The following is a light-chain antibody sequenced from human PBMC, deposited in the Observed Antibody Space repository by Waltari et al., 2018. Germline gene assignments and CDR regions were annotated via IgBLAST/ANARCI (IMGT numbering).Light chain of an antibody. CDR1: SSNIGPTS. V-gene: IGLV1-44*01. CDR3: ASWADSLNGPV. J-gene: IGLJ3*02. Sequence: QSVVTQPPSASGTPGQTVTISCSGSSSNIGPTSVSWYHQLPGTAPKLLIFNNDQRPSGVPDRFSGSKSGTSASLAIRGFQSEDEADYYCASWADSLNGPVFGGGTKLTVL. CDR2: NND.